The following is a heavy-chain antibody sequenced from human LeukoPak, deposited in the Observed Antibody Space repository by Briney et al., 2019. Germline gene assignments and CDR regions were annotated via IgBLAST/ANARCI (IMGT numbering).Heavy chain of an antibody. D-gene: IGHD3-9*01. V-gene: IGHV4-34*01. Sequence: PSETLSLTCAVYGGSFSGYYWSWIRQPPGKGLEWIGEINHSGSTNYNPSLKSRVTISLDTSKNQFSLKLSSVTAADTAVYYCARAVLRYQGAFDIWGQGTMVTVSS. CDR3: ARAVLRYQGAFDI. CDR2: INHSGST. CDR1: GGSFSGYY. J-gene: IGHJ3*02.